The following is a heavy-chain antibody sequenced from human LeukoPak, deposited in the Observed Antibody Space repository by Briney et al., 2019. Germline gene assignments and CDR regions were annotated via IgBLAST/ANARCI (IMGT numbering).Heavy chain of an antibody. J-gene: IGHJ4*02. CDR2: IKSNSAGGTT. CDR3: GDVGTTPWTPN. V-gene: IGHV3-15*01. Sequence: PGGSLRLSCVASGFTFSKAWMDWVRQSPGKGLEWVGRIKSNSAGGTTAYAAPVKGRFSISRDDSKNTLYLQMDSLISEDTAVYYCGDVGTTPWTPNWGQGTLVTVSS. D-gene: IGHD4-23*01. CDR1: GFTFSKAW.